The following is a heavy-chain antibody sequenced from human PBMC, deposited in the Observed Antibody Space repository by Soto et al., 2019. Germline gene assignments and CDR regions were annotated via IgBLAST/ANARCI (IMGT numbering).Heavy chain of an antibody. J-gene: IGHJ4*02. CDR3: ARDQLRPGILYSLGVLLPEYGL. CDR2: ISVSGNNA. Sequence: GGSLRLSCAASGFAFSTFAMTWVRQAPGKGLEWVAAISVSGNNAYYADSVKGRFTISRDNSQNSVFLQMSSLRADDTAVYYCARDQLRPGILYSLGVLLPEYGLWGQGTLVTVSS. V-gene: IGHV3-23*01. D-gene: IGHD3-22*01. CDR1: GFAFSTFA.